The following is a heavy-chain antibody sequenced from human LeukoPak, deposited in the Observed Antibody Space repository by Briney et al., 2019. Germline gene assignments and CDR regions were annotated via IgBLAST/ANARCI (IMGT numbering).Heavy chain of an antibody. CDR3: ARDNPIQLWPNYYYYYGMDV. CDR1: GFTFSSYW. CDR2: INSDGSST. D-gene: IGHD5-18*01. J-gene: IGHJ6*02. V-gene: IGHV3-74*01. Sequence: SGGSLRLSCAASGFTFSSYWMHWVRQAPGKGLVWVSRINSDGSSTSYADSVKSRFTISRDNAKNTLYLQMNSLRAEDTAVYYCARDNPIQLWPNYYYYYGMDVWGQGTTVTVSS.